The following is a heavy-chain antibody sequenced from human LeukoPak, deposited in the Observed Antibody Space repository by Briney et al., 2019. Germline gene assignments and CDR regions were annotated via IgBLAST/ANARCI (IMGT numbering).Heavy chain of an antibody. V-gene: IGHV4-34*01. CDR3: ARRRSGMISIDY. D-gene: IGHD3-16*01. CDR2: INHSGST. J-gene: IGHJ4*02. Sequence: GSLRLSCAASGFTFSSYAMSWVRQAPGKGLEWIGEINHSGSTNYNPSLKSRVTISVDTSKNQFSLKLSSVTAADTAVYYCARRRSGMISIDYWGQGTLVTVSS. CDR1: GFTFSSYA.